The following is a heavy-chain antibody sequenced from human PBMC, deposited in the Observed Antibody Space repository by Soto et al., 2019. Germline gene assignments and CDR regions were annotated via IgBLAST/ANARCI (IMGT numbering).Heavy chain of an antibody. CDR2: IRRKTLGGTT. V-gene: IGHV3-49*03. J-gene: IGHJ5*02. Sequence: GGSLRLSCTASGFTFDDFAMSWFRQAPGKGLEWVGFIRRKTLGGTTTYAASVKGRFSISRDDSKSIAYLQMNSLKTEDTGVYYCTRVKSVSGRFDPWGQGXLVTVYS. D-gene: IGHD1-26*01. CDR1: GFTFDDFA. CDR3: TRVKSVSGRFDP.